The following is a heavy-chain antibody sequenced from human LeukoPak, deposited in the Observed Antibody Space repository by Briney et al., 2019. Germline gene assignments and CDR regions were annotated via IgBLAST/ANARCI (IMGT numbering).Heavy chain of an antibody. D-gene: IGHD6-13*01. V-gene: IGHV4-38-2*01. CDR1: GYSISSGYY. CDR2: IYHSGST. J-gene: IGHJ4*02. CDR3: ARHGTPGIAAAVNY. Sequence: SETLSLTCAVSGYSISSGYYWGWIRQPPGKGLEWIGSIYHSGSTYYNPSLKSRVTISVDTSKNQFSLKLSSVTAADTAVYYCARHGTPGIAAAVNYWGPGTLVTVSS.